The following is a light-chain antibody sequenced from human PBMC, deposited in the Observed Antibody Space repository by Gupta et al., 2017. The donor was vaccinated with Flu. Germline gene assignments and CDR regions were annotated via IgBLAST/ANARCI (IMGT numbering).Light chain of an antibody. CDR3: QSYDSRLSGSV. CDR1: SSNIGAGYD. J-gene: IGLJ2*01. V-gene: IGLV1-40*01. CDR2: GNS. Sequence: VTISCTGSSSNIGAGYDVHWYQQLPGTAPKLLFYGNSNRPSGVPDRFSGSKSGTSASLAITRLQAEDEADYYCQSYDSRLSGSVFGGGTKLTVL.